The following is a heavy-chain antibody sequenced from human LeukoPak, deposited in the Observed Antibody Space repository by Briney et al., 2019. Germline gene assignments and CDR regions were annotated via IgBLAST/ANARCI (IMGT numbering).Heavy chain of an antibody. CDR2: IYYSGST. V-gene: IGHV4-39*01. J-gene: IGHJ3*02. CDR3: ARHTRSIDAFDI. D-gene: IGHD2-15*01. Sequence: SETLSLTCTVSGGSISSSSYYWGWIRQPPGEGLEWIGSIYYSGSTYYNPSLKSRVTISVDTSKNQFSLKLSSVTAADTAVYYCARHTRSIDAFDIWGQGTMVTVSS. CDR1: GGSISSSSYY.